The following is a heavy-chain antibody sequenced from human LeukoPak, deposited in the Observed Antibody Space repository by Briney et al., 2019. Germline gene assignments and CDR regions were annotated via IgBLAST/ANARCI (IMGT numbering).Heavy chain of an antibody. Sequence: GGSLRLSCAASGFTFSSNGMNWVRQAPGKGLEWVSYISATGGTIYYADSVKGRFTISRDNAKNSLYLQMNSLRVEDTAMYYCARDTRGESDYWGHGTLVTVSS. CDR3: ARDTRGESDY. J-gene: IGHJ4*01. CDR2: ISATGGTI. V-gene: IGHV3-48*04. CDR1: GFTFSSNG. D-gene: IGHD2-2*01.